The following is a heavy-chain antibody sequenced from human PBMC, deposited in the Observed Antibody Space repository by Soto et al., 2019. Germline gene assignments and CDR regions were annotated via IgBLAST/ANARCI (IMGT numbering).Heavy chain of an antibody. D-gene: IGHD1-26*01. CDR2: ISSSSSTI. Sequence: EVQLVESGGGVVQPGGSLRLSSAASGFTFSSYSMNWVRQAPGKGLEWVSYISSSSSTICYADSVKGRFTIYRDNAKNSLYLQMNSLRDEDTAVYYCPRGPPFSTNRSGYDYWGQGTLVTVSS. CDR1: GFTFSSYS. J-gene: IGHJ4*02. V-gene: IGHV3-48*02. CDR3: PRGPPFSTNRSGYDY.